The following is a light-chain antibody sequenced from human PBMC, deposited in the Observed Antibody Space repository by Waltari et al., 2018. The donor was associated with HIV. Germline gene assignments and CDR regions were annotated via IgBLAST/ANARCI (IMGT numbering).Light chain of an antibody. CDR2: YDV. J-gene: IGLJ2*01. V-gene: IGLV3-21*04. CDR1: QIGDQS. Sequence: SYVLTQPPSVSVAPGEPAITTCGGHQIGDQSLYWYQQKPGQAPLLVIQYDVARPSGVPERISASKSGQTATLTITRVEAGDEADYFCQVWDSDSRSVVFGGGTNLTVL. CDR3: QVWDSDSRSVV.